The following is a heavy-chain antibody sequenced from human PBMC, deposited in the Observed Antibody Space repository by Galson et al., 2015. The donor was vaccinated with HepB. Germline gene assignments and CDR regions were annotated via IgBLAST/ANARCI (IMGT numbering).Heavy chain of an antibody. J-gene: IGHJ4*02. Sequence: SLRLSCAASGFTFSSYWMHWVRQAPGKGLVWVSRINSDGSSTSYADSVKGRFTISRDNAKNTLYLQMNSLRAEDTAVYYCTRVARGSGYYSLYYFDYWGQGTLVTVSS. CDR1: GFTFSSYW. V-gene: IGHV3-74*01. CDR2: INSDGSST. D-gene: IGHD3-22*01. CDR3: TRVARGSGYYSLYYFDY.